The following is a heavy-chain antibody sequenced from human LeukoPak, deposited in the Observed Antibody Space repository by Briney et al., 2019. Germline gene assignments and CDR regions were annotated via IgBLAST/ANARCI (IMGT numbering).Heavy chain of an antibody. CDR2: ISSSGSTI. CDR1: GFTFSSYE. V-gene: IGHV3-48*03. CDR3: ARLYDSSGYFCYYGMDV. J-gene: IGHJ6*02. Sequence: PGGSLRLSCAASGFTFSSYEMNWVRQAPGKGLEWVSYISSSGSTIYYADSVKGRFTISRDNAKNSLYLQMNSLRAEDTAAYYCARLYDSSGYFCYYGMDVWGQGTTVTVSS. D-gene: IGHD3-22*01.